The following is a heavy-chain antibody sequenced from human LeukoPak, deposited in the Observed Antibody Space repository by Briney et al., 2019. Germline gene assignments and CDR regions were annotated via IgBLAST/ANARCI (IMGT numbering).Heavy chain of an antibody. J-gene: IGHJ4*02. D-gene: IGHD2-2*01. CDR1: GGSINTGDYY. CDR3: ARETFHCTTTICYPYYFDF. V-gene: IGHV4-31*03. Sequence: SQTLSLTCSVSGGSINTGDYYWSWIRQHPGKGLEWVGYIYHSGNTYYNPSLRSRLTISVDTSKNQFSLKLSSVTAADTAVYYYARETFHCTTTICYPYYFDFWGQGILVTVSS. CDR2: IYHSGNT.